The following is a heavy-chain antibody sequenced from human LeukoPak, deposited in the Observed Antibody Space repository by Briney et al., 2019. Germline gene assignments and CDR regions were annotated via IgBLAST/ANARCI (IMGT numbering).Heavy chain of an antibody. J-gene: IGHJ4*02. CDR3: ARVTGYMIEDYFDY. D-gene: IGHD3-22*01. Sequence: SETLSLTCTVSGYSISSGYYWGWIRQPPGKGLEWIGYIYYSGSTNYNPSLKSRVTISVDTSKNQFSLKLSSVTAADTAVYYCARVTGYMIEDYFDYWGQGTLVTVSS. CDR2: IYYSGST. V-gene: IGHV4-61*01. CDR1: GYSISSGYY.